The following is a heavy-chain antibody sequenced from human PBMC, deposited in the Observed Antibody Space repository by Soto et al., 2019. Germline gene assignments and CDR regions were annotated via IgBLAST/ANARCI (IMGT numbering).Heavy chain of an antibody. CDR2: IIPIFGTA. D-gene: IGHD3-10*01. CDR3: ARFGEFTDAFDI. V-gene: IGHV1-69*13. CDR1: GGTFSSYA. Sequence: SVKVSCKASGGTFSSYAISWVRQAPGQGLEWMGGIIPIFGTANYAQKFQGRVTITADESTSTAYMELSSLRSEDTAVYHCARFGEFTDAFDIWGQGTMVTVSS. J-gene: IGHJ3*02.